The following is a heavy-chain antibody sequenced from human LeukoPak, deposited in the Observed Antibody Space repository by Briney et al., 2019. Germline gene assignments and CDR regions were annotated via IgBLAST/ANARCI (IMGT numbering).Heavy chain of an antibody. Sequence: SETLPLTCTVSGGSVSSAPYYWSWIRQPPGKRLEWNGYIYFTGSTNYNPSLKSRVTISVDTSKNQFSLKLTSVTAADTAVYYCARWTPYGDSGFDYWGQGTLVTVSS. CDR3: ARWTPYGDSGFDY. D-gene: IGHD4-17*01. J-gene: IGHJ4*02. V-gene: IGHV4-61*01. CDR2: IYFTGST. CDR1: GGSVSSAPYY.